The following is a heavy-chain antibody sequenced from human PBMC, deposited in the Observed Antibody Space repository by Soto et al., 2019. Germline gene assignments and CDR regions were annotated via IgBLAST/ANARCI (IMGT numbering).Heavy chain of an antibody. CDR2: INHSGST. CDR1: GGSFSGYY. CDR3: ARDLSSGYDSYYFDY. V-gene: IGHV4-34*01. J-gene: IGHJ4*02. D-gene: IGHD3-22*01. Sequence: SETLSLTCAVYGGSFSGYYWSWIRQPPGKGLEWIGEINHSGSTNYNPSLKSRVTISVDTSTNQFSLKLSSVTAADTAVYYCARDLSSGYDSYYFDYWGQGTLVIDS.